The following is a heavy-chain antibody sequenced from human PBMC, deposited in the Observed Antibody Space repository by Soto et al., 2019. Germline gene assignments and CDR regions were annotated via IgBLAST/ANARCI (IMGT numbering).Heavy chain of an antibody. J-gene: IGHJ4*02. CDR1: GGSISSSSNH. CDR3: ETHPPYGPLDH. D-gene: IGHD4-17*01. Sequence: QLQLQESGPGLVKPSETLSLTCTVSGGSISSSSNHWGWIRQPPGKGLEWIGNIYYSENTYYNPSLKSRVTISVDTSKNQFSLSLTSVTAADSAVDYCETHPPYGPLDHWGQGTLVTVSS. CDR2: IYYSENT. V-gene: IGHV4-39*01.